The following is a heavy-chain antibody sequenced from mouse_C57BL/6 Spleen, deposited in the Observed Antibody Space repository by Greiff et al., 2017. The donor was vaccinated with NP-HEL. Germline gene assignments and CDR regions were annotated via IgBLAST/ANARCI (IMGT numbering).Heavy chain of an antibody. Sequence: VQLQQSGPELVKPGASVKISCKASGYAFSSSWMNWVKQRPGKGLEWIGRIYPGDGDTNYNGKFKGKATLTADKSSSTAYMQLSSLTSEDSAVYFCAEIYDGYPAWFAYWGQGTLVTVSA. CDR2: IYPGDGDT. CDR3: AEIYDGYPAWFAY. J-gene: IGHJ3*01. CDR1: GYAFSSSW. D-gene: IGHD2-3*01. V-gene: IGHV1-82*01.